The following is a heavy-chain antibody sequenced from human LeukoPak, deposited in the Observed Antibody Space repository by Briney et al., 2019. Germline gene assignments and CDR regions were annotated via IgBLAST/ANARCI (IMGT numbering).Heavy chain of an antibody. Sequence: GASLRLSCAASGFTFSSYAMSWVRQAPGKGLECVSAISGSGGRTYYAASVKGRFTISRDNSKNTLHLQLSSLRAEDTALYYCAKDLPGDPDDQYYGMDVWGQGTTVTVSS. D-gene: IGHD4-17*01. CDR2: ISGSGGRT. CDR1: GFTFSSYA. J-gene: IGHJ6*02. V-gene: IGHV3-23*01. CDR3: AKDLPGDPDDQYYGMDV.